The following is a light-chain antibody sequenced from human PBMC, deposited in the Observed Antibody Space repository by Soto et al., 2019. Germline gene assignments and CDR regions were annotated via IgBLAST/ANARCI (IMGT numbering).Light chain of an antibody. CDR2: GAS. CDR3: HQFGDSPQT. Sequence: NGWRQTEGTQSLYKAERAKVSCRPSQSVSSSYLAWYQQKPGQAPRLLIYGASSRATGIPDTFTVRGSGTHFTLAISRLEPEDFAVYYCHQFGDSPQTSGQATK. J-gene: IGKJ1*01. V-gene: IGKV3-20*01. CDR1: QSVSSSY.